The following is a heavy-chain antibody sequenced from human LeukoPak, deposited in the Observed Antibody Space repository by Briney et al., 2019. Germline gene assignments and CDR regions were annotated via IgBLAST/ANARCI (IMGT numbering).Heavy chain of an antibody. D-gene: IGHD3-22*01. V-gene: IGHV3-53*01. J-gene: IGHJ3*02. CDR1: GFTVSTNY. CDR2: IYSGGST. Sequence: GGSLRLSCETSGFTVSTNYTSWVRQPPGKGLEWVSVIYSGGSTYYADSVKGRFTISRDNLKNTLYLQMNSLRAEDTALYYCARDFEEGYSDAFHIWGQGTMVTVSS. CDR3: ARDFEEGYSDAFHI.